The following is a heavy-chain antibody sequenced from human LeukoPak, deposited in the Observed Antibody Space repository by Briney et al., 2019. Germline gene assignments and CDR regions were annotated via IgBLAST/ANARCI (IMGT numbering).Heavy chain of an antibody. CDR2: IYYSGST. J-gene: IGHJ4*02. CDR1: GGSISSYY. Sequence: PSETLSLTCTVSGGSISSYYWSWIRQPPGKGLEWIGYIYYSGSTNYNPSLKSRVTILVDTSKNQFSLKLSSVTAADTAVYYCARGHTDDFWSGYYHFDYWGQGTLVTVSS. D-gene: IGHD3-3*01. CDR3: ARGHTDDFWSGYYHFDY. V-gene: IGHV4-59*01.